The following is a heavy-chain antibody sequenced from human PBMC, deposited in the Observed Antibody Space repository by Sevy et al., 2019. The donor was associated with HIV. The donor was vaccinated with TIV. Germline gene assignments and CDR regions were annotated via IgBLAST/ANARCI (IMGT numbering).Heavy chain of an antibody. V-gene: IGHV3-23*01. Sequence: GGSLRLSCAASGFTFSSYAMSWVRQAPGKGLEWVSTFSFGCGKINYADSVKGRFTISRDNSKNTLYLQMHSLRAEDTAVYYCAREGCSKPHDYGGQGTLVTVS. J-gene: IGHJ4*02. CDR2: FSFGCGKI. CDR3: AREGCSKPHDY. D-gene: IGHD3-10*02. CDR1: GFTFSSYA.